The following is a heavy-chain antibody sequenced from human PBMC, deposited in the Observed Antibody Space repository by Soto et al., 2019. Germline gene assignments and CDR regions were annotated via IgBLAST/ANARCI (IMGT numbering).Heavy chain of an antibody. V-gene: IGHV3-64*01. CDR1: GFTFSSYA. Sequence: GGSLRLSCAASGFTFSSYAMHWVRQAPGKGLEYVSAISSNGGSTYYANSVKGRFTISRDNSKNTLYLQMGSLRAEDMAVYYCATSVAGTGYYFDYRGQGTLVTVSS. CDR3: ATSVAGTGYYFDY. D-gene: IGHD6-19*01. CDR2: ISSNGGST. J-gene: IGHJ4*02.